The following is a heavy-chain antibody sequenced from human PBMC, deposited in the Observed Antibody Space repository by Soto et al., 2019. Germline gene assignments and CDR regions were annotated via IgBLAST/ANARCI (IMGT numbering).Heavy chain of an antibody. CDR1: GYTFTSCD. J-gene: IGHJ3*02. V-gene: IGHV1-8*01. CDR2: MNPNSGNT. D-gene: IGHD3-22*01. CDR3: ATVLYYDRPGPAFDI. Sequence: GASVEVCCKDSGYTFTSCDINWVRQATRQGLEWMGWMNPNSGNTIYAQKFQGRVTMTEDTSTDTAYMELSSLRSEDTAVYYCATVLYYDRPGPAFDIWGQGTMVTVSS.